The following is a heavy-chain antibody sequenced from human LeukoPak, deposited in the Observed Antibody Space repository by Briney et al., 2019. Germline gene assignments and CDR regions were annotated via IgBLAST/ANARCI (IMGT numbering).Heavy chain of an antibody. D-gene: IGHD3-3*01. CDR1: GGSIGSYY. J-gene: IGHJ6*02. V-gene: IGHV4-59*01. CDR2: IYYSGST. Sequence: SETLSLTCTVSGGSIGSYYWSWIRQPPGKGLEWIGYIYYSGSTNYNPSLKSRVTISVDTSKNQFSLKLSSVTAAGTAVYYCARGGPDFWSGYRLYGMDVWGQGTTVTVSS. CDR3: ARGGPDFWSGYRLYGMDV.